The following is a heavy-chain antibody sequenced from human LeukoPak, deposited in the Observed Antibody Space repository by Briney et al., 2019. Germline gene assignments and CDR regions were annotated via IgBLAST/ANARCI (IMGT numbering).Heavy chain of an antibody. CDR1: GDSFSGYY. CDR2: IYVTGT. CDR3: ARHIGGGIEDMDV. J-gene: IGHJ6*03. Sequence: SETLSRTCAVYGDSFSGYYWSWIRQSPGTGLEWIGYIYVTGTRYNPYLQSRVTISVDRSRNQFFLKMTSVTAADTAVYYCARHIGGGIEDMDVWGRGTKVTVSS. D-gene: IGHD3-16*02. V-gene: IGHV4-59*08.